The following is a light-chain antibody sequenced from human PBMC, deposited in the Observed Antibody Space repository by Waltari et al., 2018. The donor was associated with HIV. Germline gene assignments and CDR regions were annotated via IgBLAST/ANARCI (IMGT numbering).Light chain of an antibody. V-gene: IGKV3-15*01. CDR1: KSVSSS. J-gene: IGKJ4*01. CDR2: GAS. CDR3: QQYNNWPPLT. Sequence: DIVMTQSPDTLSVSPGERATLYCMASKSVSSSIAWYQQKPGQAPRLLIYGASTRATGIPARFSGSGSGTEFTLTISSLQSEDFAVYYCQQYNNWPPLTFGGGTKVEIK.